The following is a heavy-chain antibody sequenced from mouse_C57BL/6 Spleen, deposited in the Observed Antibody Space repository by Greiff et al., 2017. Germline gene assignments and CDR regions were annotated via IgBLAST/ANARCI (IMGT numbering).Heavy chain of an antibody. CDR2: ISDGGSYT. D-gene: IGHD6-1*01. Sequence: EVQRVESGGGLVKPGGSLKLSCAASGFTFSSYAMSWVRQTPEKRLEWVATISDGGSYTYSPDNVKGRFTISRDNAKNNLYLQMSHLMSEDTAMYYYAGEECTARPFYFDYWGQGTTLTVSS. V-gene: IGHV5-4*01. J-gene: IGHJ2*01. CDR3: AGEECTARPFYFDY. CDR1: GFTFSSYA.